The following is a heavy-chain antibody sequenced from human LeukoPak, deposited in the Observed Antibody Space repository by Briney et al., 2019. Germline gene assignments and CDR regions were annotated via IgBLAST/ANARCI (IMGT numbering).Heavy chain of an antibody. CDR2: ISAYNGNT. J-gene: IGHJ4*02. Sequence: ASVKISCKASGYTFTSYGISWVRQAPGQGLEWMGWISAYNGNTNYAQRLQGRVTMTTDTSTSTAYMELRSLRSDDTAVYYCAREGNYDILTGYYFTDYWGQGTLVTVSS. CDR3: AREGNYDILTGYYFTDY. D-gene: IGHD3-9*01. V-gene: IGHV1-18*01. CDR1: GYTFTSYG.